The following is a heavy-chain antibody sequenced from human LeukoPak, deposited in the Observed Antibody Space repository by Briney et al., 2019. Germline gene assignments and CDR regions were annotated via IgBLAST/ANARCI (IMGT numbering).Heavy chain of an antibody. CDR3: ARDIDSSGYYEN. J-gene: IGHJ4*02. V-gene: IGHV3-21*01. CDR1: GFTFSSYS. Sequence: GGSLRLSCAVSGFTFSSYSMNWVRQAPGKGLEWVSSISSSSSYIYYADSVKGRFTISRDNAKNSLYLQMNSLRAEDTAVYYCARDIDSSGYYENWGQGTLVTVSS. CDR2: ISSSSSYI. D-gene: IGHD3-22*01.